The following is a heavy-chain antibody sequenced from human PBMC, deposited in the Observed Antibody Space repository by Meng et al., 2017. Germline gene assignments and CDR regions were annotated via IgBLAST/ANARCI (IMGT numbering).Heavy chain of an antibody. Sequence: SCKASGGTFSSYAMHWVRQAPGKGLEWVAVISYDGSNKYYADSVKGRFTISRDNSKNTLYLQMNSLRAEDTAVYYCARARARHPDYYDSSGYYYLSYFDYWGQGTLVTVSS. CDR1: GGTFSSYA. CDR3: ARARARHPDYYDSSGYYYLSYFDY. V-gene: IGHV3-30*04. D-gene: IGHD3-22*01. CDR2: ISYDGSNK. J-gene: IGHJ4*02.